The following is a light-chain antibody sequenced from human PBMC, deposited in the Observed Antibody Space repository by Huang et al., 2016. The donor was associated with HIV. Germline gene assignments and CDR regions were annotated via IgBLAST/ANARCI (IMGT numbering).Light chain of an antibody. CDR2: VTS. Sequence: DIQMTQSPSSLSASVGDRVTITCRASQGISNSVAWYQQRPGKAPKLLLYVTSRLETGAPSRFSGSRSGTEYTLTISSLQPEDLATYYCQQYYNNPPWTFGQGTKVEIK. V-gene: IGKV1-NL1*01. J-gene: IGKJ1*01. CDR3: QQYYNNPPWT. CDR1: QGISNS.